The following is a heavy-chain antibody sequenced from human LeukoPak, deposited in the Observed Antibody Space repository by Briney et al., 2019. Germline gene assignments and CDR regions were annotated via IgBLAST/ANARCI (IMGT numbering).Heavy chain of an antibody. CDR3: ARAFGGYHYGDY. V-gene: IGHV3-64*01. J-gene: IGHJ4*02. D-gene: IGHD3-22*01. CDR2: ISSNGGST. CDR1: GFTFSSYA. Sequence: GGSLRLSCAASGFTFSSYAMHWVRQAPGKGLEYVSAISSNGGSTYYANSVKGRFTISRDNSKNTLYLQMGSLRAEDMAVYYCARAFGGYHYGDYWGQGTLVTVSS.